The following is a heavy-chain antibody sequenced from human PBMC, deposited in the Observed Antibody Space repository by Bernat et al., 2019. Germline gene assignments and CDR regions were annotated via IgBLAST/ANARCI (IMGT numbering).Heavy chain of an antibody. CDR1: GFTFSSYG. Sequence: QVQLVESGGGVVQPGRSLRLSCAASGFTFSSYGMHWVRQAPGKGLEWVAVIWYDGSNKYYADSVKCRFTISRDNSKNTLYLQMNSLRAEDTAVYYCAGGPQAGPFDYWGQGTLVTVSS. D-gene: IGHD6-19*01. CDR2: IWYDGSNK. V-gene: IGHV3-33*01. J-gene: IGHJ4*02. CDR3: AGGPQAGPFDY.